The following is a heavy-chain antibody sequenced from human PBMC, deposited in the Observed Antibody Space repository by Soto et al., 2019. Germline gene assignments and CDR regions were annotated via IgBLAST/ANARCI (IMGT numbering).Heavy chain of an antibody. CDR1: GFTFSSYT. CDR3: ATRAVAADI. D-gene: IGHD6-13*01. CDR2: ISGSGGST. V-gene: IGHV3-23*01. Sequence: GGSLRLSCAASGFTFSSYTMSWVRQAPGKGLEWVSAISGSGGSTYYADSVKGRLTISRDNSKNTLYLQMNSLRAEATATYYCATRAVAADIWGQGTMVTVSS. J-gene: IGHJ3*02.